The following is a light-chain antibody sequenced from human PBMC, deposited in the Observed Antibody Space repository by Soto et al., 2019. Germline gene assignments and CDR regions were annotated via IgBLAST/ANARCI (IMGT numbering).Light chain of an antibody. CDR2: DVN. CDR3: SSYTSSHTRV. J-gene: IGLJ1*01. Sequence: QSVLTQPASVSGSPGQSIIISCTGTSSDVGGYDFVSWYQHHPGKAPKLMIYDVNNRPSGLSNRFSGSKSGNTASLTISGLQTEDEADYYCSSYTSSHTRVFGTGTKVTVL. V-gene: IGLV2-14*01. CDR1: SSDVGGYDF.